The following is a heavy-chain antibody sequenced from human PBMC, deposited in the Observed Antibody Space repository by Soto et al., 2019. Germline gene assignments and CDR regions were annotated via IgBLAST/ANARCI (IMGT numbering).Heavy chain of an antibody. Sequence: QVQLVQSGAEVKKPGSSVKVSCKASGGTFSSYTISWVRQAPGQGLEWMGRIIPILGIANYAQKFQGRVTITAGNSTSTAYMERSSLRSEDTAVYYCARGGLEGFGELEWEDRFDPWGQGTLVTVSS. J-gene: IGHJ5*02. CDR3: ARGGLEGFGELEWEDRFDP. D-gene: IGHD3-10*01. V-gene: IGHV1-69*02. CDR1: GGTFSSYT. CDR2: IIPILGIA.